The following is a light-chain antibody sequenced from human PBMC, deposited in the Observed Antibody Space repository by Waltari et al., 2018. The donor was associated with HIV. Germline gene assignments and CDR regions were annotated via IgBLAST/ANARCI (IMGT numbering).Light chain of an antibody. CDR3: CSYAGSSTFL. CDR1: SSDVGSYNL. CDR2: EVS. Sequence: QSALTQPASVSGSPGQSITISCTGTSSDVGSYNLVSWYQQHPGKAPKLMIYEVSKRPSGGSKRFSGSKAGNTASLTISGLQAEDEADYYCCSYAGSSTFLFGGGTKLTVL. V-gene: IGLV2-23*02. J-gene: IGLJ2*01.